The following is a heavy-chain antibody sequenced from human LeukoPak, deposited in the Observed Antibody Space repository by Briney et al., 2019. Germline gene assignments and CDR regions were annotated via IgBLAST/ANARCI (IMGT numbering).Heavy chain of an antibody. Sequence: SETLSLTCAVYGGSFSGYYWSWIRQPPGKGLEWIGEINHSGSTNYNPSLKSRVTISVDTSKNQFSLKLSSVTAADTAVYYCTRETKTYYYDSSGYYPYYYYYYMDVWGKGTTVTVS. J-gene: IGHJ6*03. D-gene: IGHD3-22*01. CDR3: TRETKTYYYDSSGYYPYYYYYYMDV. CDR2: INHSGST. CDR1: GGSFSGYY. V-gene: IGHV4-34*01.